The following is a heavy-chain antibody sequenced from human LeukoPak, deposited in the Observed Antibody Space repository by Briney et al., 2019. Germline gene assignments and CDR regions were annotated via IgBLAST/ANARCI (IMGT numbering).Heavy chain of an antibody. CDR3: ARDSSQATMIVVVAIRADYFDY. D-gene: IGHD3-22*01. J-gene: IGHJ4*02. Sequence: GGSLRLSCAASGFTFSSYAMHWVRQAPGKGLEWVAVISYDGSNKYYADSVKGRFTISRDNSKNTLYLQMNSLRVEDTAVYSCARDSSQATMIVVVAIRADYFDYWGQGTLVTVSS. CDR1: GFTFSSYA. V-gene: IGHV3-30-3*01. CDR2: ISYDGSNK.